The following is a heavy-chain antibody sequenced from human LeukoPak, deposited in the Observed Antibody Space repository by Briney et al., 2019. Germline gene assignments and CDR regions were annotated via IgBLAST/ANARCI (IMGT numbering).Heavy chain of an antibody. J-gene: IGHJ4*02. CDR3: ARQHCSSGDCYFFD. Sequence: GGSLRLSCAASGFTFSSYGMHWVRQAPGKGLEWVALIWYDGNNKYYADSVKGRFTISRDNSKNTLYLQLNSLRAEDTAVYYCARQHCSSGDCYFFDWGQGTLVTVSS. CDR1: GFTFSSYG. V-gene: IGHV3-33*01. CDR2: IWYDGNNK. D-gene: IGHD2-15*01.